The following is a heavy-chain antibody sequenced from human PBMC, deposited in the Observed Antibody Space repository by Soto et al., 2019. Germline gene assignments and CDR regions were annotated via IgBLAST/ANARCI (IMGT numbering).Heavy chain of an antibody. J-gene: IGHJ3*02. CDR1: GFSLSTSGVG. V-gene: IGHV2-5*02. CDR2: IYWDDEK. D-gene: IGHD6-13*01. Sequence: QITLKESGPTLVKPTQTLTLTCTFSGFSLSTSGVGVDWIRQPPGKALEWLALIYWDDEKRYSPSLKSRLTITKDTSKNQVVLTMTNMDPVDTATYYWAHRHTLIAGDAFYIWGQGTMVTVSS. CDR3: AHRHTLIAGDAFYI.